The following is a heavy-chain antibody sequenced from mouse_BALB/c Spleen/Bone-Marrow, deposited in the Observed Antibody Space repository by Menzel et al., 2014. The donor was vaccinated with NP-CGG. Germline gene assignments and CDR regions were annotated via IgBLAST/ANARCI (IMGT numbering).Heavy chain of an antibody. Sequence: VQRVESGPGLVAPSQSLSITCAVSGFSLTGYGVNWVRQPPGKGLEWLGMIWGDGSTDYNSALKSRLSISKDNSKSQVFLKMNSLQTDDPARYYCASSTMITTGFAYWGQGTLVTVSA. CDR1: GFSLTGYG. D-gene: IGHD2-4*01. V-gene: IGHV2-6-7*01. CDR3: ASSTMITTGFAY. J-gene: IGHJ3*01. CDR2: IWGDGST.